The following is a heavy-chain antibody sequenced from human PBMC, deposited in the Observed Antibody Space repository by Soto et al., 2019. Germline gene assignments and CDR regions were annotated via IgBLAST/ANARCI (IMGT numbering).Heavy chain of an antibody. Sequence: QVQLQESGPGLVKPSQTLSLTCTVSGGSISSGGYYWSWIRQHPGKGLEWIGYIYYSGSTYYNPSLKSRVTISVDTSKNQFSLKLSSVTAADTAVYYCARGRSDYGGNLDWFDPWGQGTLVTVSS. J-gene: IGHJ5*02. CDR3: ARGRSDYGGNLDWFDP. CDR1: GGSISSGGYY. CDR2: IYYSGST. V-gene: IGHV4-31*03. D-gene: IGHD4-17*01.